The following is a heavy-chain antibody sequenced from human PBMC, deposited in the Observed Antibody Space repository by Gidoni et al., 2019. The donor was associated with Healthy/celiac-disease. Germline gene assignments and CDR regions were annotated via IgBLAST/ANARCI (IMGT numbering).Heavy chain of an antibody. CDR1: GCSISSGSYY. V-gene: IGHV4-61*02. J-gene: IGHJ4*02. CDR3: ARGGRFGEFDY. CDR2: IYTSGGT. Sequence: QVQLQESGPGLVKPSQTLSLTCTVSGCSISSGSYYWSWIRQPAGKGLEWIGRIYTSGGTNYNPSLKSRVTISVDTSKNQFSLKLSSVTAADTAVYYCARGGRFGEFDYWGQGTLVTVSS. D-gene: IGHD3-10*01.